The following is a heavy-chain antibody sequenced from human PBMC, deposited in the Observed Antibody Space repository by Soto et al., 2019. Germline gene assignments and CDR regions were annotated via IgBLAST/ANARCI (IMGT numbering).Heavy chain of an antibody. V-gene: IGHV4-30-2*01. CDR2: MYHSGTF. D-gene: IGHD3-10*01. CDR3: ARAQFYSGSGNYNNLMFDA. Sequence: LSLTCAVSGGSIGGVGYAWGLIVQRPGGGLEWIGYMYHSGTFLKSPSLKTRLTMSLDMSKNQFSLTLNSMTAADTAVYYCARAQFYSGSGNYNNLMFDAWGQGIQVTVSS. CDR1: GGSIGGVGYA. J-gene: IGHJ5*02.